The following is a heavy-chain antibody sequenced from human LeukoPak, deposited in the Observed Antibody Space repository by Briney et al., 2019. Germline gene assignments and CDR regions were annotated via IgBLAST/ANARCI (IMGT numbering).Heavy chain of an antibody. J-gene: IGHJ4*02. CDR3: ANARGGGPKGPQDY. D-gene: IGHD3-10*01. CDR1: GFTFSSYA. V-gene: IGHV3-23*01. Sequence: GGSLRLSCAASGFTFSSYAMSWVRQAPGKGLEWVSAISGSGGSTYYADSVKGRLTISRDNSKNTLYLQMNSLRAEDTAVYYCANARGGGPKGPQDYWGQGTLVTVSS. CDR2: ISGSGGST.